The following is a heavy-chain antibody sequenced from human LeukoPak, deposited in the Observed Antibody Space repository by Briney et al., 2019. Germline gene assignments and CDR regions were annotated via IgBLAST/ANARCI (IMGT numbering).Heavy chain of an antibody. Sequence: GASVKVSCKASGYTFTSYGFSWVRQAPGQGLEWMGWISAYNVNTNYPQKFQGRVTMTTDTSTSTAYMELRSLKSDDPAMYSCARVLWYPPPYFFDHWGQGTMVTVSS. V-gene: IGHV1-18*01. J-gene: IGHJ4*02. D-gene: IGHD3-10*01. CDR2: ISAYNVNT. CDR3: ARVLWYPPPYFFDH. CDR1: GYTFTSYG.